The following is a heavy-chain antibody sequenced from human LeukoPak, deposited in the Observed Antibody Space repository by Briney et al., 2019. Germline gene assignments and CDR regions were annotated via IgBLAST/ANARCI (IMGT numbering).Heavy chain of an antibody. D-gene: IGHD1-1*01. CDR2: IYYSGST. V-gene: IGHV4-39*07. CDR3: ASLEYYYYYGMDV. Sequence: SETLSLTCTVSGGSISSSSYYWGWIRQPPGKGLEWIGSIYYSGSTYYNPSLKSRVTISVDTSKNQFSLKLSSVTAADTAVYYCASLEYYYYYGMDVWGQGTTVTVSS. CDR1: GGSISSSSYY. J-gene: IGHJ6*02.